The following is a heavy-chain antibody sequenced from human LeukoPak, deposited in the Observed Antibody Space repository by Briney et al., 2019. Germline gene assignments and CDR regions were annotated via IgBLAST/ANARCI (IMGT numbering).Heavy chain of an antibody. CDR3: ASRHGWPIDY. V-gene: IGHV3-48*03. CDR2: ISSSGSTI. CDR1: GFTFSSYE. D-gene: IGHD2-15*01. J-gene: IGHJ4*02. Sequence: PGGSLRLSCAASGFTFSSYEMNWVRQAPGKGLEWVSYISSSGSTIYYADSVKGRFTISRDNAKNSLYLQMNSLRAEDTAVYNCASRHGWPIDYWGQGTLVTVSS.